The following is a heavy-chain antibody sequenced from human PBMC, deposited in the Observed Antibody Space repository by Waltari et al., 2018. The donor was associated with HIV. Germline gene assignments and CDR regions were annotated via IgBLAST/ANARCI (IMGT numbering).Heavy chain of an antibody. D-gene: IGHD2-15*01. V-gene: IGHV4-39*01. J-gene: IGHJ4*02. CDR2: IYYSGST. CDR1: GGSISSSSYY. Sequence: QLQLQESGPGLVKPSETLSLTCTVSGGSISSSSYYWGWIRQPPGKGLEWIGSIYYSGSTYYNPSLKSRVTISVDTSKNQFSLKLSSVTAADTAVYYCARHPHYCSGGSCYYYFDYWGQGTLVTVSS. CDR3: ARHPHYCSGGSCYYYFDY.